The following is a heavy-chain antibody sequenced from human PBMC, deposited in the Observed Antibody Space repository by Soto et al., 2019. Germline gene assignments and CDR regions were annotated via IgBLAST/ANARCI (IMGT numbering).Heavy chain of an antibody. CDR3: ARGVLRTFDY. V-gene: IGHV4-31*03. Sequence: QVQLQESGPGLVKPSQTLSLTCTVSGGSIRSGGNSWSWIRQHSVKGLEWIGYIYYSGSTYYNPSLQSRLTISLDTSKNQFSLKLTSVTAADTAVYYCARGVLRTFDYWGQGTLVTVSS. J-gene: IGHJ4*02. CDR2: IYYSGST. CDR1: GGSIRSGGNS.